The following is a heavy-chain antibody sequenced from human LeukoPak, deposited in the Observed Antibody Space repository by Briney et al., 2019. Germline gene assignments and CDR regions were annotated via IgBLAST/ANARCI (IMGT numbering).Heavy chain of an antibody. Sequence: SVKVSCKASGGTFSSYAISWVRQAPGQGLEWMGGIIPIFGTANYAQKFQGRVTITADESTSTAYMELSCLRSEDTAVYYCARGGSGTNWFDPWGQGTLVTVSS. D-gene: IGHD3-10*01. V-gene: IGHV1-69*13. CDR2: IIPIFGTA. CDR3: ARGGSGTNWFDP. J-gene: IGHJ5*02. CDR1: GGTFSSYA.